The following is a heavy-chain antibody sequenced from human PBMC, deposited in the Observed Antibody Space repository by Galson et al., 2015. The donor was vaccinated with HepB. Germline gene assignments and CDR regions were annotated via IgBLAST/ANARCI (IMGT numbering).Heavy chain of an antibody. D-gene: IGHD3-22*01. Sequence: SVKVSCKASGYTFTSYYMHWVRQAPGQGLEWMGIINPSGGSTSYAQKFQGRVTMTRDTSTSTVYMELSSLRSEDTAVYYCVSIPIPNYYYDSSTYYPYWGQGTLVTVSS. CDR1: GYTFTSYY. V-gene: IGHV1-46*01. CDR2: INPSGGST. CDR3: VSIPIPNYYYDSSTYYPY. J-gene: IGHJ4*02.